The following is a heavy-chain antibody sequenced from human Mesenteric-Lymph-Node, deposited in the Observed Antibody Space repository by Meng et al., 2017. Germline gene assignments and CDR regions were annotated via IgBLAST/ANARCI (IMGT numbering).Heavy chain of an antibody. D-gene: IGHD3-22*01. CDR2: IYYSGST. J-gene: IGHJ2*01. CDR1: GGSISSGDYY. CDR3: ARGYYDSSGYGYWYFDL. Sequence: GEAEGSGPGLVKPSQALALTCTGSGGSISSGDYYWSWIRQPPGKGLEWIGYIYYSGSTYYNPSLKSRVTISVDTSKNQFSLKLSSVTAADTAVYYCARGYYDSSGYGYWYFDLWGRGTLVTVSS. V-gene: IGHV4-30-4*01.